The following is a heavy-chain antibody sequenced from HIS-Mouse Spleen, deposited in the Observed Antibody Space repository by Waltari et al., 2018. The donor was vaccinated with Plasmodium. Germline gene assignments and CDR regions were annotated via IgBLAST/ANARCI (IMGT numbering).Heavy chain of an antibody. CDR3: ASSWYWYFDL. J-gene: IGHJ2*01. D-gene: IGHD6-13*01. Sequence: EVQLVASGGGLVQPGGALRLSGAASGFTFRSYWICWVRQAPGKGLEWVANIKQDGSEKYYVDSVKGRFTISRDNAKNSLYLQMNSLRAEDTAVYYCASSWYWYFDLWGRGTLVTVSS. V-gene: IGHV3-7*01. CDR1: GFTFRSYW. CDR2: IKQDGSEK.